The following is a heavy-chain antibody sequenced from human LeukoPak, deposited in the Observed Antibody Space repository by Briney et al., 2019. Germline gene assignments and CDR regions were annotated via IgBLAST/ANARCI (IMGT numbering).Heavy chain of an antibody. D-gene: IGHD6-19*01. Sequence: GGSLRLSCAASGFTFSSYAMSWVRQAPGKGLEWVANIKQDGSEKYYVDSVKGRFTISRDNAKNSLYLQMNSLRAEDTAVYYCARAVAGPRGVAYWGQGTLVTVSS. CDR3: ARAVAGPRGVAY. V-gene: IGHV3-7*01. J-gene: IGHJ4*02. CDR1: GFTFSSYA. CDR2: IKQDGSEK.